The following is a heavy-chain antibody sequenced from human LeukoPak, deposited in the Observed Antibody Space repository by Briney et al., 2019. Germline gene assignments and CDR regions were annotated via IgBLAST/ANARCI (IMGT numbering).Heavy chain of an antibody. V-gene: IGHV4-59*08. CDR3: ARDDFGVFDSFDV. J-gene: IGHJ3*01. D-gene: IGHD3/OR15-3a*01. Sequence: SETLSLTCTVSGGYTSGKFWTWIRQPPGKGLEWLGYVYNTGSTNYNPSLQSRLTMTLDASKKQFYLKLTSVTAADTAVYFCARDDFGVFDSFDVWGQGTVVTVSS. CDR1: GGYTSGKF. CDR2: VYNTGST.